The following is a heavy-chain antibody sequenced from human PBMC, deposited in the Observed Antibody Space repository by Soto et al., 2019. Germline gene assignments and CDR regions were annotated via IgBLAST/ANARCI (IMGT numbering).Heavy chain of an antibody. CDR2: ISPTGGST. CDR3: AKVMWGIVPTIRGGFAS. V-gene: IGHV3-23*01. CDR1: GYTHTFNTYA. D-gene: IGHD5-12*01. J-gene: IGHJ5*01. Sequence: GGSLRLSCAGSGYTHTFNTYAMSWVRQAPGKGLEWVAGISPTGGSTYYADSVKGRFTISRDNSKDTLFLQMSSLRVEDAAVYFCAKVMWGIVPTIRGGFASCGRGSLVPVSS.